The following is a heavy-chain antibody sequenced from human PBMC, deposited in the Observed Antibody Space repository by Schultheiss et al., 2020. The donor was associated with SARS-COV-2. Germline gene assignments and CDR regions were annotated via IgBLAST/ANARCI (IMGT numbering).Heavy chain of an antibody. CDR3: ARDRKEQLEYHYYYGMDV. CDR2: IIPIFGTA. Sequence: SVKVSCKASGGTFSSYAISWVRQAPGQGLEWMGGIIPIFGTANYARKFQGRVTITADKSTSTAYMELSSLRSEDAAVYYCARDRKEQLEYHYYYGMDVWGQGTTVTVSS. D-gene: IGHD6-13*01. J-gene: IGHJ6*02. V-gene: IGHV1-69*06. CDR1: GGTFSSYA.